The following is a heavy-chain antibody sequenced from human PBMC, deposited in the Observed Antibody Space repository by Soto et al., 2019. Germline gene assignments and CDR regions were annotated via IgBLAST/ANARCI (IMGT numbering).Heavy chain of an antibody. CDR3: AAVLYDFWSGYPADYLYSGMDV. J-gene: IGHJ6*02. CDR1: GFTFSSSA. V-gene: IGHV1-58*01. Sequence: GPSVKVSCKASGFTFSSSAVQWVRQARGQRLEWIGWIVVGSGNTNYAQKFQERVTITRDMSTSTAYMELSSLRAEDTAVYYCAAVLYDFWSGYPADYLYSGMDVWGQGTTVTVSS. CDR2: IVVGSGNT. D-gene: IGHD3-3*01.